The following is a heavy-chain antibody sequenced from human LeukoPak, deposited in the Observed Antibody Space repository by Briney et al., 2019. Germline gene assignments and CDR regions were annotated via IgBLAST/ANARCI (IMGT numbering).Heavy chain of an antibody. Sequence: GGSLRLSCATSGFIFSTYGMHWVRQAPGKGLEWVAFIRFDGNNNFQADSVKGRFTISRDISTNTLYLQMNSLRPDDTAVYYCAKDHYDSIGHRIDYWGQGALVTVSS. CDR2: IRFDGNNN. V-gene: IGHV3-30*02. CDR1: GFIFSTYG. D-gene: IGHD3-22*01. J-gene: IGHJ4*02. CDR3: AKDHYDSIGHRIDY.